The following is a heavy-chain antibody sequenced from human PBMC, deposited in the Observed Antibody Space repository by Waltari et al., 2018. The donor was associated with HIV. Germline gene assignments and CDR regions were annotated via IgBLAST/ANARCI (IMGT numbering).Heavy chain of an antibody. CDR3: AKDNYDILTGYYY. V-gene: IGHV3-23*01. D-gene: IGHD3-9*01. Sequence: AASGFTFRSYAMTWVRQAPGKGLEWVSAISGSGTKTYYADSVKGRFTISRDKSKNTVYLQMNSLRAEDTAVYYCAKDNYDILTGYYYWGQGTLVTVSS. CDR2: ISGSGTKT. CDR1: GFTFRSYA. J-gene: IGHJ4*02.